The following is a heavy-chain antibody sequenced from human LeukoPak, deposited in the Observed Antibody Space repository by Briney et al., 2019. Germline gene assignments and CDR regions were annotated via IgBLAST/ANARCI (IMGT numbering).Heavy chain of an antibody. D-gene: IGHD4-17*01. Sequence: KAGGSLRLSCAASGFTFSDYYMSWIRQAPGKGLEWVSYISSSGSTIYYADSVKGRFTISRDNAKNTLYLQMNSLRAEDTAVYYCASLTFTTVTANWFDPWGQGTLVTVSS. V-gene: IGHV3-11*04. CDR1: GFTFSDYY. CDR2: ISSSGSTI. CDR3: ASLTFTTVTANWFDP. J-gene: IGHJ5*02.